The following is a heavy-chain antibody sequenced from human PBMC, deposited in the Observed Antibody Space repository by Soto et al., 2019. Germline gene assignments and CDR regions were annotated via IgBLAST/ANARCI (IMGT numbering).Heavy chain of an antibody. J-gene: IGHJ3*02. D-gene: IGHD2-15*01. CDR2: MNPNSGNT. CDR3: EILSPSGAFDI. CDR1: GYTFTSYV. Sequence: GASVKVSCKASGYTFTSYVINWVRQATGQGLEWMGWMNPNSGNTGYAQKFQGRVTMTRNTSISTAYMELSSLRSEDTAVYYCEILSPSGAFDIWGQGTMVTVSS. V-gene: IGHV1-8*01.